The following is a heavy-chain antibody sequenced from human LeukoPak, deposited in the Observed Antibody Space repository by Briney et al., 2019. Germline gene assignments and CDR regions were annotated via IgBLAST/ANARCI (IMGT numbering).Heavy chain of an antibody. D-gene: IGHD3-10*01. Sequence: APVRVSCKASGGTFSSYAISWVRQAPGQGLEWMGGIIPIFGTANYAQKFQGRVTITADESTSTAYMELSSLRSEDTAVYYCARDRYGSGSYYYFRHWGQGTLVTVSS. J-gene: IGHJ1*01. CDR1: GGTFSSYA. CDR2: IIPIFGTA. CDR3: ARDRYGSGSYYYFRH. V-gene: IGHV1-69*13.